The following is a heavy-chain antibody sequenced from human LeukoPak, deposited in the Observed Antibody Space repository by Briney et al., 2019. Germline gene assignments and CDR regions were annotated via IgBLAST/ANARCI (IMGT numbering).Heavy chain of an antibody. CDR2: IYTSGST. J-gene: IGHJ4*02. Sequence: SETLSLTCTVSGGSISSYYWSWIRQPAGKGLEWIGRIYTSGSTNYNPSLKSRVTMSVDTSKNQFSLKLSSVTAADTAVYYCARDFRGYSYGPFDYWGRGTLVTVSS. CDR3: ARDFRGYSYGPFDY. V-gene: IGHV4-4*07. CDR1: GGSISSYY. D-gene: IGHD5-18*01.